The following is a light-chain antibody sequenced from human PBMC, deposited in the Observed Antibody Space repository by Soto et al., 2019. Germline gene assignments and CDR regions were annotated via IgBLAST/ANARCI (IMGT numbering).Light chain of an antibody. Sequence: ETVLTQSPGTLSLSPGESATLSCRASQAVSSTYLAWYQQKPGQAPKLLIYAASTRAPGIPDRFSGRVSGTDFTLTITRLEPEDFAAYYCQQYCSSVLYAFGQGTKLEI. CDR2: AAS. CDR3: QQYCSSVLYA. J-gene: IGKJ2*01. V-gene: IGKV3-20*01. CDR1: QAVSSTY.